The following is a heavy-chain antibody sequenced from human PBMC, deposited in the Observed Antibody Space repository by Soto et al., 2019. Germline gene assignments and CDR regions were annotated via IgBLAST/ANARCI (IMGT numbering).Heavy chain of an antibody. CDR2: IYYSGST. J-gene: IGHJ6*02. V-gene: IGHV4-31*03. CDR3: ARFWRGPAAIYYYYGMDV. Sequence: QVQLQESGPGLVKPSQTLSLTCTVSGGSISSGGYYWSWIRQHPGKGLEWIGYIYYSGSTYYNPSHKSRVTISVDKSNNQFSLTLSSVTAADKAVYYCARFWRGPAAIYYYYGMDVWGQGTTVTVSS. CDR1: GGSISSGGYY. D-gene: IGHD2-2*01.